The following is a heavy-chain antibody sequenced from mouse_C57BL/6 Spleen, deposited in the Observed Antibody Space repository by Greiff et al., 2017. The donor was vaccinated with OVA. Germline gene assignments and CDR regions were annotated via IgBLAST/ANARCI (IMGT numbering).Heavy chain of an antibody. J-gene: IGHJ3*01. Sequence: EVQLQQSGPELVKPGASVKISCKASGYTFTDYYMNWVKQSHGKSLEWIGDINPNNGGTSYNQKFKGKATLTVDKSSSTAYMELRSLTSEDSAVYYCARGAYYDYDWCAYWGQGTLVTVSA. CDR1: GYTFTDYY. CDR3: ARGAYYDYDWCAY. CDR2: INPNNGGT. D-gene: IGHD2-4*01. V-gene: IGHV1-26*01.